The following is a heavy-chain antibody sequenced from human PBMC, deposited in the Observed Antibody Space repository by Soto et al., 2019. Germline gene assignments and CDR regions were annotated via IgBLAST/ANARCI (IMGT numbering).Heavy chain of an antibody. CDR1: GYSFTNYD. J-gene: IGHJ4*02. CDR2: ISPYNGDT. D-gene: IGHD2-2*01. V-gene: IGHV1-18*01. Sequence: ASVKVSCKASGYSFTNYDISWVRQAPGQGLEWMGWISPYNGDTNYAQKLQGRVTMTTDTSTSTAYMELRSPRSDDTAVYYCARYCSSTSCDHYLDYWGQGTLVTVSS. CDR3: ARYCSSTSCDHYLDY.